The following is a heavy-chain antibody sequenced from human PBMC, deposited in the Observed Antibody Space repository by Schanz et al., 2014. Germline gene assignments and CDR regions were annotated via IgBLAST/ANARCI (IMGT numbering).Heavy chain of an antibody. CDR3: ESQPRIPNSTRIRSGKDV. CDR1: GFTIIHYW. V-gene: IGHV3-7*02. Sequence: PRLSLRLSCTASGFTIIHYWMSLVRQAPGKVTDWVANIKHDGSVKDYVDSVEGRFTISRDNSKRSIFLKMNSLRVERTAVYFGESQPRIPNSTRIRSGKDV. CDR2: IKHDGSVK. J-gene: IGHJ6*01. D-gene: IGHD1-1*01.